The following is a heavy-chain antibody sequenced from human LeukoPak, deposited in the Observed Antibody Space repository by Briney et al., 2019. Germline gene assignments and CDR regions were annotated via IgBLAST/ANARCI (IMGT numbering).Heavy chain of an antibody. J-gene: IGHJ4*02. CDR3: ASITMFRGVIIGYPFDY. D-gene: IGHD3-10*01. CDR1: GGTFSSYA. CDR2: IIPIFGTA. Sequence: ASVKVSCKASGGTFSSYAISWVRQAPGQGLEWMGGIIPIFGTANYAQKFQGRVTITTDESTSTAYMELSSLRSEDTAVYYCASITMFRGVIIGYPFDYWGQGTLVTVSS. V-gene: IGHV1-69*05.